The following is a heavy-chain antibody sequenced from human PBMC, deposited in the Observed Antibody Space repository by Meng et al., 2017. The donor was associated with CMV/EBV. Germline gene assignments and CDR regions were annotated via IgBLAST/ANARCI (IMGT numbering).Heavy chain of an antibody. D-gene: IGHD3-3*01. J-gene: IGHJ3*02. CDR3: ARDWTIFGVVIPGDDALDI. CDR2: INPSGGST. V-gene: IGHV1-46*01. Sequence: ASVKVSCKASGYTFTSYYMHWVRQAPGQGLEWMGIINPSGGSTSYAQKFQGRVTMTRDTSTSTVYMELSSLRSEDTAVYYCARDWTIFGVVIPGDDALDIWGQGTMVTVSS. CDR1: GYTFTSYY.